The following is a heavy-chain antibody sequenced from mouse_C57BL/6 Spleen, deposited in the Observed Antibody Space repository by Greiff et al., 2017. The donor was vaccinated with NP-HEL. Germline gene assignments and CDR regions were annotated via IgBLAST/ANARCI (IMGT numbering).Heavy chain of an antibody. D-gene: IGHD2-4*01. CDR1: GFTFSSYA. Sequence: EVHLVESGEGLVKPGGSLKLSCAASGFTFSSYAMSWVRQTPEKRLEWVAYLSSGGDYIYYADTVKGRFTISRDNARNTLYLQMSSLKSEDTAMYYCTRDRGDYDHYFDYWGRGTTLTVSS. V-gene: IGHV5-9-1*02. CDR3: TRDRGDYDHYFDY. J-gene: IGHJ2*01. CDR2: LSSGGDYI.